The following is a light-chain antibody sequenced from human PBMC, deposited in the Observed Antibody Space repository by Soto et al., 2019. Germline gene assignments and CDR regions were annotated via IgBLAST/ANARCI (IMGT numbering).Light chain of an antibody. CDR2: KAS. CDR3: QQYNPYSPWT. J-gene: IGKJ1*01. CDR1: QSITCW. V-gene: IGKV1-5*03. Sequence: DIQMTQSPPTLSASVGDRVTISCRASQSITCWLAWFQQKPGKAPKLLISKASKLESGVPSRFSGSGSVTDFTLTISGLQPDEFATYYCQQYNPYSPWTYGQGTKAEIK.